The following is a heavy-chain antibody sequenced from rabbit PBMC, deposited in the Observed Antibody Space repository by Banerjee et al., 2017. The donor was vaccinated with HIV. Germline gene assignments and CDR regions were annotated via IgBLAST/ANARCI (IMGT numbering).Heavy chain of an antibody. CDR1: GIDFSSYG. D-gene: IGHD6-1*01. J-gene: IGHJ4*01. CDR3: ARAAGYGGYGFATGFNL. CDR2: IYPNYGTT. V-gene: IGHV1S47*01. Sequence: EESGGDLVKPGASLTLTCTASGIDFSSYGISWVRQAPGKGLEWIAYIYPNYGTTDYASWVNGRFTISLDNAQNTVFLQMTSLTAADTATYFCARAAGYGGYGFATGFNLWGPGTLVTVS.